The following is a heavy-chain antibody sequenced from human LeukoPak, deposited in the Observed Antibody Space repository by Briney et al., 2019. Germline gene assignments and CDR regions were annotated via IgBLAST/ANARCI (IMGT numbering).Heavy chain of an antibody. D-gene: IGHD3-10*01. Sequence: GGSLRLSCAASGFTFSSFSMIWVRQAPGKGLEWVANIRPDGSEKYYMDSVKGRFTISRDNAENSMYLQMNSLRAEDTAVYYCARGDYSDSGTYYHDVFDIWGQGTLVTVAS. J-gene: IGHJ3*02. CDR1: GFTFSSFS. CDR3: ARGDYSDSGTYYHDVFDI. V-gene: IGHV3-7*03. CDR2: IRPDGSEK.